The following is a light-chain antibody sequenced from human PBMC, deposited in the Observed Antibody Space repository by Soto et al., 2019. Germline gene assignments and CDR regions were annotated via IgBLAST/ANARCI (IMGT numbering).Light chain of an antibody. J-gene: IGLJ2*01. V-gene: IGLV1-51*01. CDR2: DND. CDR3: GALDTGLNSVV. CDR1: ASNVGTQF. Sequence: QSVLTQPPSVSAAPGQRVTISCSGSASNVGTQFVSWYQHRPGAAPKLLIYDNDERPSEIPDRFSGSKSDTSATLTITGGQAGDEGDYYCGALDTGLNSVVFGGGTKLTVL.